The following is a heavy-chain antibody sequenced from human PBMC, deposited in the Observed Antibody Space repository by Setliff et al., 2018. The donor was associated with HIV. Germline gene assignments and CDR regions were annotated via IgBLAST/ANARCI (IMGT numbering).Heavy chain of an antibody. CDR1: GFTFDDYT. D-gene: IGHD6-13*01. V-gene: IGHV3-43*01. CDR2: ISWDGSST. J-gene: IGHJ6*02. Sequence: GGSLRLSCGASGFTFDDYTMHWVRQVPGKGLEWLSLISWDGSSTYYADSVKGRFTISRDNSKESLYLQMNSLTTEDTALYYCAKEHWGSNWSGLGVWGQGTTVTVSS. CDR3: AKEHWGSNWSGLGV.